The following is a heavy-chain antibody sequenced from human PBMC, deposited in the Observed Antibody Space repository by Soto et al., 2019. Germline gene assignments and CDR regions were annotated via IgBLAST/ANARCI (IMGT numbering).Heavy chain of an antibody. CDR1: GGSITSYY. V-gene: IGHV4-39*01. Sequence: SETLSLTCVVSGGSITSYYWGWLRQSPGRGPEWIGSVFYTGFTSYNPSLESRVSVSVDTSKNQFSLKVSAVTAADTAVYYCASSQKGYNWNYFDHWGQGALVTVSS. CDR2: VFYTGFT. CDR3: ASSQKGYNWNYFDH. J-gene: IGHJ4*02. D-gene: IGHD1-20*01.